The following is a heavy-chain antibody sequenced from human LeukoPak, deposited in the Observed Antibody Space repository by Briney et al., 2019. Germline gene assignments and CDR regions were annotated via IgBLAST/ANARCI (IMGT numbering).Heavy chain of an antibody. CDR1: GFTFSSYA. CDR2: ISGSGGST. V-gene: IGHV3-23*01. J-gene: IGHJ4*02. CDR3: AKSSYYYDSSGYYFS. D-gene: IGHD3-22*01. Sequence: GGSLRLSCAASGFTFSSYAMSWVRQAPGKGLEWVSAISGSGGSTYYADSVKGRFTISRDNSRNTLYPQMNSLRAEDTAVYYCAKSSYYYDSSGYYFSWGQGTLVTVSS.